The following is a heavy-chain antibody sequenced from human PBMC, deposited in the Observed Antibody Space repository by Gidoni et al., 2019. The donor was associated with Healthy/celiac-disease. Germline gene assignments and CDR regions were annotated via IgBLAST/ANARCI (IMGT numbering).Heavy chain of an antibody. CDR3: AREGGNYYDPYGMDV. CDR2: IKQDGSEK. J-gene: IGHJ6*02. Sequence: EVQLVESGGGLVQPGGSLRLSCAASGFTFSSYWMSWVRQAPGKGLEWVANIKQDGSEKYYVDSVKGRFTISRDNAKNSLYLQMNSLRAEDTAVYYCAREGGNYYDPYGMDVWGQGTTVTVSS. CDR1: GFTFSSYW. V-gene: IGHV3-7*03.